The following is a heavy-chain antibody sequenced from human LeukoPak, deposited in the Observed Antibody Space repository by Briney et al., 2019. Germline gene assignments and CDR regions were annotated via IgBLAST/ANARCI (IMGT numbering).Heavy chain of an antibody. CDR3: AREGSSGQTSYYFDY. V-gene: IGHV3-21*01. D-gene: IGHD3-22*01. J-gene: IGHJ4*02. CDR2: ISSSSSYI. Sequence: TGGSLRLSCAASGFTFSSYSMNWVRQAPGKGLEWVSSISSSSSYIYYADSVKGRFTISRDNAKNSLYLQMNSLRAEDTAVYYCAREGSSGQTSYYFDYWGQGTLVTVSS. CDR1: GFTFSSYS.